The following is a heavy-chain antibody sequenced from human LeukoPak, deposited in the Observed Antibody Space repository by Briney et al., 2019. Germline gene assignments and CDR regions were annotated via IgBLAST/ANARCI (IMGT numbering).Heavy chain of an antibody. CDR3: ARGSSPFDY. Sequence: SETLSLTCAVYGGSFSGYYWSWIRQPPGKGLEWIGEINHSGSTNYNPSLKSRVTISVDTSKDQFSLKLSSVTAADTALYYCARGSSPFDYWGQGTLVTVSS. J-gene: IGHJ4*02. V-gene: IGHV4-34*01. CDR2: INHSGST. CDR1: GGSFSGYY.